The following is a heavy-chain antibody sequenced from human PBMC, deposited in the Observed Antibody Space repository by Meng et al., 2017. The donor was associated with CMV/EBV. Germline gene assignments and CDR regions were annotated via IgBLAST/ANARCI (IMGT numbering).Heavy chain of an antibody. CDR2: IYHSGST. J-gene: IGHJ4*02. Sequence: SETLSLTCTVSGYSISSGYYWGWIRQPPGKGLEWIGSIYHSGSTYYNPSLKSRVTISVDTSKNQFSLNLTSVTAADTAVYYCARVTPSILGATSFDYWGQGTLVTVSS. CDR3: ARVTPSILGATSFDY. V-gene: IGHV4-38-2*02. CDR1: GYSISSGYY. D-gene: IGHD1-26*01.